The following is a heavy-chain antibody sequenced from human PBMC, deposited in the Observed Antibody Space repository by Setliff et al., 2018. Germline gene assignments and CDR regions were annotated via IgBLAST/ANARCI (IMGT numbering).Heavy chain of an antibody. Sequence: SETLSLICTVSGGSISSSSYYWGWIRQPPGKGLEWIGSLKYSGSTYYNPSLKSRVTISVDTSTNQFSLKLSSVTAADTAVYYCARQPEGGYYDSSGYYGMAPYYFDYWGQGTLVTVSS. V-gene: IGHV4-39*01. J-gene: IGHJ4*02. D-gene: IGHD3-22*01. CDR1: GGSISSSSYY. CDR3: ARQPEGGYYDSSGYYGMAPYYFDY. CDR2: LKYSGST.